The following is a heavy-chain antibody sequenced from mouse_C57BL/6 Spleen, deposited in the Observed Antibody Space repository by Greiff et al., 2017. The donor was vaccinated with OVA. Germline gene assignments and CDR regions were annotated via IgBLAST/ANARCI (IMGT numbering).Heavy chain of an antibody. V-gene: IGHV1-61*01. D-gene: IGHD1-1*01. CDR2: IYPSDSET. Sequence: VQLQQPGAELVRPGSSVKLSCKASGYTFTSYWMDWVKQRPGQGLEWIGNIYPSDSETHYNPKFKDKATLTVDKSSSTAYMQLSSLTSEDSAVYYGARGGYYYGSSSWFAYWGQGTLVTVSA. CDR3: ARGGYYYGSSSWFAY. J-gene: IGHJ3*01. CDR1: GYTFTSYW.